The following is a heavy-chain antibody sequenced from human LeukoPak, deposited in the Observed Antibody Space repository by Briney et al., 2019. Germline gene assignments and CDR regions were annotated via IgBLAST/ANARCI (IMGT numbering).Heavy chain of an antibody. CDR2: IYSGGNT. CDR3: ARLIAATGRLYFDY. J-gene: IGHJ4*02. Sequence: GGSLRLSCAASGCTVSSSYMSWVRQAPGKGLEYVSVIYSGGNTYYAGSVKGRFTISRDNSKNTVYLQMNSLRAEDTAVYYCARLIAATGRLYFDYWGQGTLVTVSS. CDR1: GCTVSSSY. V-gene: IGHV3-53*01. D-gene: IGHD6-13*01.